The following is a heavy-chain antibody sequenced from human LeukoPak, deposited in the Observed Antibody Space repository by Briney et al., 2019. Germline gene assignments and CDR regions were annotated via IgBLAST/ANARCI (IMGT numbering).Heavy chain of an antibody. CDR2: INPDSGGT. Sequence: ASVKVSCKASGHTFTGYYMHWVRQAPGQGLEWMGWINPDSGGTSYAQKFQGRFTMTRDTSISTAYMELSRLRSDDAAVYYCAVFGSSSYPFDYWGQGTLVAVSS. CDR3: AVFGSSSYPFDY. CDR1: GHTFTGYY. V-gene: IGHV1-2*02. D-gene: IGHD3-10*01. J-gene: IGHJ4*02.